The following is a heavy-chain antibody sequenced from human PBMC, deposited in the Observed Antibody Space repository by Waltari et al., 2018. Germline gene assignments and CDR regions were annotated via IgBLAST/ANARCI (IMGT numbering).Heavy chain of an antibody. Sequence: DVQLMESGGGLVKPGGSLRLSCAASGFTFSSYNMNWVRPAPGEGLEWVSSISTTGGYIHYADSVKGRFTISRDNAKSSLYLQMNSLRDEDTAVYYCARGGWGFYLDLWGQGALVTVSS. CDR2: ISTTGGYI. J-gene: IGHJ5*02. CDR1: GFTFSSYN. CDR3: ARGGWGFYLDL. V-gene: IGHV3-21*01. D-gene: IGHD7-27*01.